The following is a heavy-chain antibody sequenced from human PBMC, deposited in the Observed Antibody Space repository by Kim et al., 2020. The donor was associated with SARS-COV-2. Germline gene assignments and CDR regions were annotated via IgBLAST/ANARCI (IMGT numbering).Heavy chain of an antibody. Sequence: SETLSLTCAVYGGSFSGYNWSWIRQPPGKGLEWIGEINHSGSTNYNPSLKSRVTISVDTSKNQFSLKLSSVTAADTAVYYCARGVSGTTVVTLGLGYYYYYGMDVWGQGTTVTVSS. CDR3: ARGVSGTTVVTLGLGYYYYYGMDV. J-gene: IGHJ6*02. CDR1: GGSFSGYN. CDR2: INHSGST. D-gene: IGHD4-17*01. V-gene: IGHV4-34*01.